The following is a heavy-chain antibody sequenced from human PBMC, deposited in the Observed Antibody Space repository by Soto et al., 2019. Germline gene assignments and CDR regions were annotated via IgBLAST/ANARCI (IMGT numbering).Heavy chain of an antibody. J-gene: IGHJ4*02. Sequence: ASVKVSCKASGYTFTDYYVHCLRQAPGQGLELMGWINPNSGGTKSAQKFQGRVTMTRGTSISTAYMELSRLRSDDTAVYYCARRKGDYYDSSGYHYYFDYWGQGTLVTVSS. D-gene: IGHD3-22*01. CDR1: GYTFTDYY. CDR3: ARRKGDYYDSSGYHYYFDY. V-gene: IGHV1-2*02. CDR2: INPNSGGT.